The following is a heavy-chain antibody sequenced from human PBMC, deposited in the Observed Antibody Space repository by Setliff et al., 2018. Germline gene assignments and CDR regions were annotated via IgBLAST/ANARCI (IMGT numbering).Heavy chain of an antibody. D-gene: IGHD3-10*01. Sequence: PGGSLRLSCAASGFTFDDYAMTWVRQAPGKGLEWVSGIIWNGGSTGYADSVKGRFTISRDNSKNSLYLQMNSLRAEDTALYYCALGYYSQYRSYFDDWGPGTQVTVSS. J-gene: IGHJ4*02. V-gene: IGHV3-20*04. CDR2: IIWNGGST. CDR1: GFTFDDYA. CDR3: ALGYYSQYRSYFDD.